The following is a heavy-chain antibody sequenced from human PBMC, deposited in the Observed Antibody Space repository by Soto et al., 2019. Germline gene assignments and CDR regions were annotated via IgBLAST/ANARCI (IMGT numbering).Heavy chain of an antibody. CDR3: ARVRYISSWTNFDY. CDR2: INHSGSN. Sequence: QVQLQQWGAGLLKPSETLSLTCAVYGASFSDYYWSWIRQPPGKGMEWIGEINHSGSNNYNPSLKSRATLSVDTSKHQFSLKLSSVTDADTAVYYCARVRYISSWTNFDYWGQGTLVTVSS. CDR1: GASFSDYY. J-gene: IGHJ4*02. V-gene: IGHV4-34*01. D-gene: IGHD6-13*01.